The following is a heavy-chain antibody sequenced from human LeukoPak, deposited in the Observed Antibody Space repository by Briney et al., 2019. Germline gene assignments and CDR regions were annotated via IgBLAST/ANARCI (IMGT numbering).Heavy chain of an antibody. V-gene: IGHV1-69*13. D-gene: IGHD3-3*01. CDR3: ARDGKITIFGVVINNWFDP. J-gene: IGHJ5*02. Sequence: GASVKVSCKASGGTFSSYAISWVRQAPGQGLEWMGGIIPIFGTANYAQKFQGRVTITADESTSTAHMELSSLRSEDTAVYYCARDGKITIFGVVINNWFDPWGQGTLVTVPS. CDR2: IIPIFGTA. CDR1: GGTFSSYA.